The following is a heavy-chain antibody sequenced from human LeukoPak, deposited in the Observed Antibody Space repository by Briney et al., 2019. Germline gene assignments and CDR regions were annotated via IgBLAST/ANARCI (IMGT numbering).Heavy chain of an antibody. CDR2: ISGNGGGT. Sequence: GGSLRLSCAVSGFTFSNYAMTWVRQAPGRGLEWVSSISGNGGGTDYADSVRGRFSISRDNYWNKVFLQMNGLRAEDTAVYYCSRDPNGDHIGAFDFQRWGQGTLVTVSS. D-gene: IGHD4-17*01. J-gene: IGHJ1*01. CDR1: GFTFSNYA. CDR3: SRDPNGDHIGAFDFQR. V-gene: IGHV3-23*01.